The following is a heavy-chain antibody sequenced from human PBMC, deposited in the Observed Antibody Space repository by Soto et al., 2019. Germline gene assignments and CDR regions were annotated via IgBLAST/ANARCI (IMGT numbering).Heavy chain of an antibody. CDR2: FDPEDGET. J-gene: IGHJ4*02. Sequence: ASVKVSCKVSGYTLTELSMDWVRQAPGKGLEWMGGFDPEDGETIYAQKFQGRVTMTEDTSTDTAYMELSSLRSEDTAVYYCATGVFDDFWSGYLFDYWGQGTLVTVSS. CDR3: ATGVFDDFWSGYLFDY. CDR1: GYTLTELS. V-gene: IGHV1-24*01. D-gene: IGHD3-3*01.